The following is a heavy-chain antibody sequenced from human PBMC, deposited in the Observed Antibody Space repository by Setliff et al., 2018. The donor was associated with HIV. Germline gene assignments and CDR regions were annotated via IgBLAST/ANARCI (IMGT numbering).Heavy chain of an antibody. CDR3: ARQGGYSGYGFYYYYYYMDV. CDR1: GGSISSHSYY. Sequence: KASETLSLTCTVSGGSISSHSYYWGWIRQPPGKGLEWIGSIYYSGSTYYNPSLKSRVTISVDTSKNQFSLKLSAVTAADTAVYYCARQGGYSGYGFYYYYYYMDVWGKGTTVTVS. CDR2: IYYSGST. J-gene: IGHJ6*03. D-gene: IGHD5-12*01. V-gene: IGHV4-39*01.